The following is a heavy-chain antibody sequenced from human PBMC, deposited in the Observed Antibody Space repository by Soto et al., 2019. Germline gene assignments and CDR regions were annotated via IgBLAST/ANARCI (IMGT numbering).Heavy chain of an antibody. D-gene: IGHD6-13*01. CDR2: IYYSGST. CDR1: GGSISSSSYY. J-gene: IGHJ4*02. V-gene: IGHV4-39*02. Sequence: QLQLQESGPGLVKPSETLSLTCTVSGGSISSSSYYWGWIRQPPGKGLEWIGSIYYSGSTYYNPSLKSRVTISVEPSKNHFSLKLSSVTAADTAVYYCAYSSSWYDARFDYWGQGTLVTVSS. CDR3: AYSSSWYDARFDY.